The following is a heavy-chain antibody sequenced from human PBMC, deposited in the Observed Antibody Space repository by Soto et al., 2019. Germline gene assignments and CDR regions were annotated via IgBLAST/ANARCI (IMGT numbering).Heavy chain of an antibody. CDR1: GFTFSSYA. CDR3: AKDRDGAAAGPTKFYGMDV. CDR2: ICGCGDST. J-gene: IGHJ6*02. D-gene: IGHD6-13*01. Sequence: PGGSLRLSCAASGFTFSSYAMSWVRQAPGKGLEWVSFICGCGDSTYYADSVRGRFTISRDNSKNTLYLQMNSLRAEDTAVYYCAKDRDGAAAGPTKFYGMDVWGQGTTVTVSS. V-gene: IGHV3-23*01.